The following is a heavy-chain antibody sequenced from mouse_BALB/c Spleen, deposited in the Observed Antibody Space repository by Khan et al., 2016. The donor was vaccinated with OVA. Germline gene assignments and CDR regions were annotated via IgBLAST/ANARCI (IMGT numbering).Heavy chain of an antibody. CDR2: ISSGADYT. V-gene: IGHV5-6*01. CDR3: ARQLTWSFAY. CDR1: GFTFSSYS. J-gene: IGHJ3*01. D-gene: IGHD4-1*01. Sequence: EVQLVESGGDLVKPGGSLKLSCAASGFTFSSYSMSWVRQTPDKRLEWVATISSGADYTYYPDSVKGRFTISRDNAKNTLYLQMSSLKSEDTAMYFCARQLTWSFAYWGQGTLVTVSA.